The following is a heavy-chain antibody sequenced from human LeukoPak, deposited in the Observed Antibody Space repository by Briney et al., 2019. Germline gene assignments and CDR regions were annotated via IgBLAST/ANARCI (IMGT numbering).Heavy chain of an antibody. CDR1: GYSFTSYW. CDR2: IYPDDSDT. CDR3: ARQRRSSGWPNDY. J-gene: IGHJ4*02. V-gene: IGHV5-51*01. D-gene: IGHD6-19*01. Sequence: GESLKISCKGSGYSFTSYWIAWVRQMPGKGLEWMGIIYPDDSDTRYSPSFQGQVTITADKSISTAYLQWSSLKASDNSMYYCARQRRSSGWPNDYWGQGTLVTVSS.